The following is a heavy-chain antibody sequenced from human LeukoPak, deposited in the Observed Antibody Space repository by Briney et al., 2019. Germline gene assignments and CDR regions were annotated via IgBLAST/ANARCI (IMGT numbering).Heavy chain of an antibody. CDR1: GFTFSSYE. CDR2: ISSSGSTI. J-gene: IGHJ4*02. Sequence: GGSLRLSCAASGFTFSSYEMNWVRQAPGKGLEWVSYISSSGSTIYYADSVKGRFTISRDNAKNSLYLQMSSLKAEDTAVYYCAARPRDYDILTGYPEDRFFDYWGQGTLVTVSS. CDR3: AARPRDYDILTGYPEDRFFDY. D-gene: IGHD3-9*01. V-gene: IGHV3-48*03.